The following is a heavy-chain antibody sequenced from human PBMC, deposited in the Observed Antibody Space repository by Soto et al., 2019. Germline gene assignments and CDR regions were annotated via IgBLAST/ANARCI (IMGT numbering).Heavy chain of an antibody. CDR1: GFPDSRNY. J-gene: IGHJ4*02. V-gene: IGHV3-23*01. Sequence: SLILSVAASGFPDSRNYTNWVHQAPGKGLEWVSTIIGSGGSTYYADSVKGRFSVSRDNSKNTLYLQMNSLRAEDTAVYYCAKDRNYYDSSGYDDWGQGTLVTVSS. CDR2: IIGSGGST. D-gene: IGHD3-22*01. CDR3: AKDRNYYDSSGYDD.